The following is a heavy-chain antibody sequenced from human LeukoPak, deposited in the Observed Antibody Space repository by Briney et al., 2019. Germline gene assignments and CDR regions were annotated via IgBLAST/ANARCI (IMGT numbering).Heavy chain of an antibody. Sequence: GGSLRLSCAASGFTFSSYWMSWVRQAPGKGLEWVSYISSSSSTIYYAGSVKGRFTISRDNAKNSLYLQMNSLRAEDTAVYYCARDGGGYRFYNWFDPWGQGTLVTVSS. CDR2: ISSSSSTI. V-gene: IGHV3-48*04. J-gene: IGHJ5*02. CDR3: ARDGGGYRFYNWFDP. CDR1: GFTFSSYW. D-gene: IGHD5-12*01.